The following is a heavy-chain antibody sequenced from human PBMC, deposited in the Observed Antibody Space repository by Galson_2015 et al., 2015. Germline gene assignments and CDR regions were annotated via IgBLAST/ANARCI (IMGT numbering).Heavy chain of an antibody. V-gene: IGHV3-33*01. CDR3: ARDVGTYSSGPDF. CDR1: GFAFSSYA. Sequence: SLRLSCAASGFAFSSYAMHWVRQAPGKGLEWVALIWYDGSNKYYADSVKGRFTISRDSSKNTLYLQMNSLRAEDTAVYYYARDVGTYSSGPDFWGQGTLVTVSS. J-gene: IGHJ4*02. CDR2: IWYDGSNK. D-gene: IGHD6-19*01.